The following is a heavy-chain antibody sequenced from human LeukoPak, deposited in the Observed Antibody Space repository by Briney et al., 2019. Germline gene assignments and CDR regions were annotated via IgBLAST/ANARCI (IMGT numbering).Heavy chain of an antibody. J-gene: IGHJ4*02. CDR2: ISSSGSTT. CDR1: GFTFSDYC. D-gene: IGHD3-10*01. V-gene: IGHV3-11*04. Sequence: GGSLRLSCAASGFTFSDYCMSWIRQAPGKGLQWVAYISSSGSTTYYADSVKGRFTISRDNAKNSLYLQMNSLRAEDTAVYYCARDSSITLFRGVKDYWGQGTLVTVSS. CDR3: ARDSSITLFRGVKDY.